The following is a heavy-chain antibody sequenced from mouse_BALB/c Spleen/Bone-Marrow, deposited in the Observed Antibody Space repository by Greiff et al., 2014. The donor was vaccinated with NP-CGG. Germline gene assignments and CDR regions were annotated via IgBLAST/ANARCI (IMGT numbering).Heavy chain of an antibody. CDR2: IHPSDSET. CDR1: GYSFITYW. J-gene: IGHJ4*01. CDR3: ARGHYSMDY. V-gene: IGHV1-61*01. Sequence: VQLQQSGAELVRPGASVKLSCKASGYSFITYWMNWLKQRPGEGLEWIGMIHPSDSETRLNQKFNDKATLTVDESSSIVYMQLSCPTSEDSAVYYCARGHYSMDYWGQGTSVIVSS.